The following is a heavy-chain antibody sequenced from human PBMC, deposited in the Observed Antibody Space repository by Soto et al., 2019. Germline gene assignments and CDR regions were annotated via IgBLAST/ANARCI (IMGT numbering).Heavy chain of an antibody. CDR3: AKDRIAVAGGFDY. CDR1: GFTFSSYG. CDR2: ISYDGTNK. D-gene: IGHD6-19*01. J-gene: IGHJ4*02. Sequence: QVQLVESGGGVVQPGRSLRLSCAASGFTFSSYGIHWVRQAPGKGLEWVAVISYDGTNKYYADSVKGRFTISRDNSKNTPYLQMNSLRAEDTAIYYCAKDRIAVAGGFDYWGQGTLVTVSS. V-gene: IGHV3-30*18.